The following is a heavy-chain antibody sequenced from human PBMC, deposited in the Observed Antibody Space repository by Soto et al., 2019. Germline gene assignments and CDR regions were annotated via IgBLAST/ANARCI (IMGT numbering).Heavy chain of an antibody. CDR3: AKDHLSFRGSYYDSSGYFDY. CDR1: GFTFSSYA. Sequence: PGGSLRLSCAASGFTFSSYAMSWVRQAPGKGLEWVSAISGSGGSTYYADSVKGRFTISRDNSKNTLYLQMNSLRAEDTAVYYCAKDHLSFRGSYYDSSGYFDYWGQGTLVTVSS. CDR2: ISGSGGST. V-gene: IGHV3-23*01. J-gene: IGHJ4*02. D-gene: IGHD3-22*01.